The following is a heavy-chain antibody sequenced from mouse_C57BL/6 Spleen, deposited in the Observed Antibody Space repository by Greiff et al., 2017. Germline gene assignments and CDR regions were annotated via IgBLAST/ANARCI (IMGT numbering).Heavy chain of an antibody. CDR3: ARPYSNHYYAMDY. D-gene: IGHD2-5*01. CDR2: IDPSDSYT. Sequence: VKLQQPGAELVMPGASVKLSCKASGYTFTSYWMHWVKQRPGQGLEWIGEIDPSDSYTNYNQKFKGKSTLTVDKSSSTAYMQLSSLTSEDSAVYYCARPYSNHYYAMDYWGQGTSVTVSS. J-gene: IGHJ4*01. V-gene: IGHV1-69*01. CDR1: GYTFTSYW.